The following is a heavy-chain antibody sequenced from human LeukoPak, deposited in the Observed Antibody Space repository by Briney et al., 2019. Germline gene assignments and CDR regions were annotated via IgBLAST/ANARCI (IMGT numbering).Heavy chain of an antibody. Sequence: SETLSLTCTVSGGSISSSSYYWGWIRQPPGKGLEWIGNIYYSGSTYYNPSLKSRVTISVDTSKNQFSLKLSSVTAADTAVYYCARDQGRWLVRTFDYRGQGTLVTVSS. J-gene: IGHJ4*02. CDR2: IYYSGST. V-gene: IGHV4-39*07. D-gene: IGHD6-19*01. CDR1: GGSISSSSYY. CDR3: ARDQGRWLVRTFDY.